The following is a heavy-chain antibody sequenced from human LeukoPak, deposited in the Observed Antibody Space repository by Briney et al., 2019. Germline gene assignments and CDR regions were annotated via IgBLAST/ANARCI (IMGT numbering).Heavy chain of an antibody. J-gene: IGHJ5*02. CDR2: INPNSGGT. CDR1: GYTFTGYY. V-gene: IGHV1-2*06. CDR3: ARVEYSSGWHVIDWFDP. D-gene: IGHD6-19*01. Sequence: ASVKVSCKASGYTFTGYYMHWVRQAPGQGLEWMGRINPNSGGTNYAQKFQGRVTMTRDTSISTAYMELSRLRSDDTAVYYCARVEYSSGWHVIDWFDPWGQGTLVTVSS.